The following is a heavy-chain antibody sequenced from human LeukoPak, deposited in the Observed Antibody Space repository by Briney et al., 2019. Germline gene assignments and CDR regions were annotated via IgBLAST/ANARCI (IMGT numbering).Heavy chain of an antibody. D-gene: IGHD2-8*01. J-gene: IGHJ3*02. CDR3: ARDPPIYNGPPGDAFDT. Sequence: ASVKVSCKASGYTFTNYGISWVRQAPGQGLEWMGWISAYNGNTNYAQNLQGRVTMTTDTSTSTAYMELRSLRSDDTAVYYCARDPPIYNGPPGDAFDTWGQGTMVTVSS. V-gene: IGHV1-18*01. CDR1: GYTFTNYG. CDR2: ISAYNGNT.